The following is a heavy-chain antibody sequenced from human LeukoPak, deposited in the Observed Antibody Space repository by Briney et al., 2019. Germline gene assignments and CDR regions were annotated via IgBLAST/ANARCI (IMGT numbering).Heavy chain of an antibody. V-gene: IGHV3-21*01. CDR1: GFTFSSYS. Sequence: PGGSLRLSCAASGFTFSSYSMNWVRQAPGKGLEWVSSISSSSSYIYYADSVKGRFTISRDNAKNSLYLQMNSLRAEDTAVYYCARDLTQYYYDSQVSGRGWGQGTLVTVSS. D-gene: IGHD3-22*01. CDR3: ARDLTQYYYDSQVSGRG. CDR2: ISSSSSYI. J-gene: IGHJ4*02.